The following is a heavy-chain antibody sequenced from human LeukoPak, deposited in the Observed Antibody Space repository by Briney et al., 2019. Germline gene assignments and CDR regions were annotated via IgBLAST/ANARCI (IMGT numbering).Heavy chain of an antibody. CDR3: ARAASTMVTGGGMDV. D-gene: IGHD5-18*01. V-gene: IGHV3-30*01. CDR1: GFPFNLHA. Sequence: PGGSLRLSCAGSGFPFNLHAMNWVRQAPGKGLEWVAFISFDGSNDFYRDSVKGRFSISRDNSKNTLYLRMNDLTVGDAAVYYCARAASTMVTGGGMDVWGPGTTVTVSS. J-gene: IGHJ6*02. CDR2: ISFDGSND.